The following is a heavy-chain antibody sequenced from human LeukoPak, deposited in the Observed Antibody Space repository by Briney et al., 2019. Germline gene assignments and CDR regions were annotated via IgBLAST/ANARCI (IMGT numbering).Heavy chain of an antibody. V-gene: IGHV3-30*02. CDR2: IRYDGSNK. D-gene: IGHD1-26*01. CDR1: GFTFSSYG. J-gene: IGHJ4*02. CDR3: AKQGSGSYRLDY. Sequence: GGSLRLSCAASGFTFSSYGMHWVRQAPGKGLEWVAFIRYDGSNKYYADFVKGRFTISRDNSKNTLYLQMNSLRAEDTAVYYCAKQGSGSYRLDYWGQGTLVTVSS.